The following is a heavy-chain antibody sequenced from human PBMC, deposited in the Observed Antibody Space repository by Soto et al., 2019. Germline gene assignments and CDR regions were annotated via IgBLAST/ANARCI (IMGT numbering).Heavy chain of an antibody. CDR3: ARDANNRDSSVYYDVFDI. CDR2: IRKDGTQE. D-gene: IGHD3-22*01. Sequence: DVQLMESGGGLVQPGGSLRLSCTASGFTFENYWMTWIRQAPWKGLEWVANIRKDGTQEHYVDSVEGRFSVSRDNARASLYLQMNSLRIEDTAVYYCARDANNRDSSVYYDVFDIWGQGTMVTVSP. J-gene: IGHJ3*02. V-gene: IGHV3-7*05. CDR1: GFTFENYW.